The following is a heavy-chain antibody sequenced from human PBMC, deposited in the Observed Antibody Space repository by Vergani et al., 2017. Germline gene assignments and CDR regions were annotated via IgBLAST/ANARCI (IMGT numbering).Heavy chain of an antibody. CDR2: IYYSGGT. Sequence: QVQLQESGPGLVKPSQTLSLTCTVSGGSISSGDYYWSCIRQPPGKGLEWIGYIYYSGGTYYNPSLKSRVTISVDTSKNQFALKLSSVTAADTAVYYCDRFRRDDSSGYYYYYGMDVWGQGTTVTVSS. D-gene: IGHD3-22*01. CDR1: GGSISSGDYY. CDR3: DRFRRDDSSGYYYYYGMDV. J-gene: IGHJ6*02. V-gene: IGHV4-30-4*01.